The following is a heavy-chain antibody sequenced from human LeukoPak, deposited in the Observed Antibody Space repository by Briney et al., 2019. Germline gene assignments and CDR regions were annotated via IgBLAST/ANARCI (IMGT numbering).Heavy chain of an antibody. V-gene: IGHV4-34*01. CDR3: ARYLAPPGWFDP. CDR1: GGSFSGYY. CDR2: INHSGST. D-gene: IGHD1-14*01. J-gene: IGHJ5*02. Sequence: SETLSLTCAVYGGSFSGYYWSWIRQPPGKGLEWIGEINHSGSTNYNPSLKSRVTISVDTSKNQSSLKLSSVTAADTAVYYCARYLAPPGWFDPWGQGTLVTVSS.